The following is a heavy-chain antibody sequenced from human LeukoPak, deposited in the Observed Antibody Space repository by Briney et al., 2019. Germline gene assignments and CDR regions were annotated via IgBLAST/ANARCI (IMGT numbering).Heavy chain of an antibody. CDR3: AGGGTDMCTIDY. CDR1: GGSISSYY. J-gene: IGHJ4*02. Sequence: SGTVSLTCSVSGGSISSYYWSCIRQPPGKGLEWIGYIPYSGSTNYNPSLKSRVTISVDTSKNQFSLRLSSVTAADTAVYYCAGGGTDMCTIDYWGQGTLVTASS. D-gene: IGHD1-1*01. V-gene: IGHV4-59*01. CDR2: IPYSGST.